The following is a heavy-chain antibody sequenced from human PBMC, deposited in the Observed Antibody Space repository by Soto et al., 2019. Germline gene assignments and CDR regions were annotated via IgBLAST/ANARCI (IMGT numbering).Heavy chain of an antibody. CDR3: ARHLKAVAAAMAY. D-gene: IGHD6-19*01. CDR1: GYSISSGYY. Sequence: SETLSLTCAVSGYSISSGYYWGWLRQPPGKGLEWIGSIYHGGSTYYNPSLNSRVTLSIDMTNNHVSLILNSVTAADTAVYYCARHLKAVAAAMAYWGQGIPVTVSS. V-gene: IGHV4-38-2*01. CDR2: IYHGGST. J-gene: IGHJ4*02.